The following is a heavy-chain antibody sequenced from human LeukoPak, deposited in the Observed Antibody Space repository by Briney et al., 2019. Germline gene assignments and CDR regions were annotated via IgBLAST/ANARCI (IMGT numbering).Heavy chain of an antibody. CDR2: IYHSGNT. CDR3: ARETDGDSRVLTAGYWFDP. J-gene: IGHJ5*02. CDR1: GYSISSGYY. V-gene: IGHV4-38-2*01. D-gene: IGHD3-22*01. Sequence: SETLSLTCAVSGYSISSGYYCGWIRQPPGKGLEWIGSIYHSGNTYYNPSLKSRVTISVDTSKNQFSLKLSSVTAADTAVYYCARETDGDSRVLTAGYWFDPWGQGTLVTVSS.